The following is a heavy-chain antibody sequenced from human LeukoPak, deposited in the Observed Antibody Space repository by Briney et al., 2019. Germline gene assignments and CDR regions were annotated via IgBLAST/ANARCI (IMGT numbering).Heavy chain of an antibody. Sequence: GGSLRLSCAASGFTFSSYWMHWVRQAPGKGLLWVSRINSDGSSTGYADSVKGRFTISRDNAKNTLYLQMNSLRGEDTAVYYCARRIAAAAAPYYFDYWGQGTLVTVSS. V-gene: IGHV3-74*01. CDR1: GFTFSSYW. D-gene: IGHD6-13*01. CDR3: ARRIAAAAAPYYFDY. CDR2: INSDGSST. J-gene: IGHJ4*02.